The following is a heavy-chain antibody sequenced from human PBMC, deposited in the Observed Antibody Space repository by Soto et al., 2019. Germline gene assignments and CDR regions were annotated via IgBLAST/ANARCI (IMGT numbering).Heavy chain of an antibody. V-gene: IGHV3-30-3*01. CDR3: ARGSRGELFDRLLYYFDY. Sequence: PWGSLTLSCAASVFTFSSYAMPWVRQAPGNGLEWVAVISYDGSNKYYADSVKGRFTSSRDNSKNTLYLQMNRLRAEDTAVYYCARGSRGELFDRLLYYFDYWGQGTLVTVSS. J-gene: IGHJ4*02. CDR2: ISYDGSNK. D-gene: IGHD3-9*01. CDR1: VFTFSSYA.